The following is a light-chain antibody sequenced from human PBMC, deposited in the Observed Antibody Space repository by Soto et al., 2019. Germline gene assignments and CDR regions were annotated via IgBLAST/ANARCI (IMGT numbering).Light chain of an antibody. CDR3: QQYETFSGT. V-gene: IGKV1-5*01. J-gene: IGKJ1*01. CDR1: QSISSG. CDR2: DAS. Sequence: DIQMTQSPSTLSASVGDRVTITFRASQSISSGLSWYQQKPGEAPKLLIYDASALPRGVPSRFSGSGSGTKFTLTIASLQPDDFATYYCQQYETFSGTFGPGTKVDI.